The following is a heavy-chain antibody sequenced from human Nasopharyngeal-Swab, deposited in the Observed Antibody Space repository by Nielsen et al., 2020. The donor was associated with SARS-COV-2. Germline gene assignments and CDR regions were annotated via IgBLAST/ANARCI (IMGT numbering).Heavy chain of an antibody. CDR1: GFSLTTSGMC. CDR2: IDWADDK. V-gene: IGHV2-70*01. Sequence: SGPTLVKPTQTLTLTCTFSGFSLTTSGMCVTWIRQPPGKALEWLALIDWADDKYYNTSLQTRLTISSDTSKNQVVLTMTNMDPVDTATYYCARVPDGDFHLDYWGQGALVTVSS. J-gene: IGHJ4*02. D-gene: IGHD4-17*01. CDR3: ARVPDGDFHLDY.